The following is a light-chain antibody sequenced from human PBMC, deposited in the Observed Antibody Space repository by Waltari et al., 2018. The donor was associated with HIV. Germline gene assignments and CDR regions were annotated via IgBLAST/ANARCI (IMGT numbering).Light chain of an antibody. CDR3: LVYLGIPLPYWA. CDR2: STS. V-gene: IGLV7-43*01. CDR1: TGAVTGAYY. J-gene: IGLJ3*02. Sequence: QTVVTQEPSLTVSPGGTVTLTCASSTGAVTGAYYPSWFQLKPGQPPTPLIYSTSNKFTWTPVRCAGFSSGGRPGLPLAGAQSADEALYYCLVYLGIPLPYWAFGGGTKLTVL.